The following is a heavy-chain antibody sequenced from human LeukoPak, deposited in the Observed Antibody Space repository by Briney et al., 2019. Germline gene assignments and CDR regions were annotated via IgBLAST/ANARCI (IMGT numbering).Heavy chain of an antibody. CDR2: IIPIFGTA. D-gene: IGHD3-22*01. V-gene: IGHV1-69*05. Sequence: SVKVSCKASGGTFSSYAISWVRQAPGQGLEWMGGIIPIFGTANYAQKFQGRVTITTDEFTSTAYMELSSLRSEDTAVYYCAREYDSSGYYYGPYFDYWGQGTLVTVSS. J-gene: IGHJ4*02. CDR1: GGTFSSYA. CDR3: AREYDSSGYYYGPYFDY.